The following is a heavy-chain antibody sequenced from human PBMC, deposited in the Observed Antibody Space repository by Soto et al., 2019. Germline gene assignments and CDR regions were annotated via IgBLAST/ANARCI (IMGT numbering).Heavy chain of an antibody. Sequence: ETLSLTCAVSGGSITGSYWSWIRQPPGNGLEWIGYIYPSGSTNYNPSLSSRISISINTSKNQFSLSLTSVTAADTAVYYCARVGKTSRNDAFDIWGQGTTVTV. CDR3: ARVGKTSRNDAFDI. CDR2: IYPSGST. J-gene: IGHJ3*02. D-gene: IGHD2-2*01. CDR1: GGSITGSY. V-gene: IGHV4-59*01.